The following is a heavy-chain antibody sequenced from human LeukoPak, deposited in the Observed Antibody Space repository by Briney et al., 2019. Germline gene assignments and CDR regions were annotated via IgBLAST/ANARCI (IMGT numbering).Heavy chain of an antibody. CDR3: ARSRYYYDSSGLPNNYGMDV. V-gene: IGHV1-69*13. Sequence: SVKVSCKASGGTFISYAISWVRQAPGQGLEWMGGIIPIFGTANYAQKFQGRVTITADESTSTAYMELSSLRSEDTAVYYCARSRYYYDSSGLPNNYGMDVWGQGTTVTVSS. J-gene: IGHJ6*02. CDR1: GGTFISYA. D-gene: IGHD3-22*01. CDR2: IIPIFGTA.